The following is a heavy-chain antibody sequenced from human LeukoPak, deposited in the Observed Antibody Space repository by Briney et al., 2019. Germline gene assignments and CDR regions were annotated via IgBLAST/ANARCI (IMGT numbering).Heavy chain of an antibody. CDR1: GGTFSSYA. J-gene: IGHJ4*02. V-gene: IGHV1-69*05. CDR3: ARVYGDYGVAYYFDY. Sequence: SVKVSCKASGGTFSSYAVSWVRQAPGQGLEWMGGIIPIFGTANYAQKFQGRVTITTDESTSTAYMELSSLRSEDTAVYYCARVYGDYGVAYYFDYWGQGTLVTVSS. D-gene: IGHD4-17*01. CDR2: IIPIFGTA.